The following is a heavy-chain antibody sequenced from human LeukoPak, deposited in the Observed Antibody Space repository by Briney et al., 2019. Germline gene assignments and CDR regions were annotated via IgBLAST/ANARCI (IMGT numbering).Heavy chain of an antibody. CDR1: GFTFSSYW. CDR2: ISGSGGST. D-gene: IGHD3-10*01. CDR3: AKGGWFGELLIDY. Sequence: GGSLRLSCAASGFTFSSYWMHWVRQAPGKGLEWVSAISGSGGSTYYADSVKGRFTISRDNSKNTLYLQMNSLRAEDTAVYYCAKGGWFGELLIDYWGQGTLVTVSS. J-gene: IGHJ4*02. V-gene: IGHV3-23*01.